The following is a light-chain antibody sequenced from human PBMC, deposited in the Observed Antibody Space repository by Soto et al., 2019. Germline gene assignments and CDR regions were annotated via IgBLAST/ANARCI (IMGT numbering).Light chain of an antibody. CDR1: SSNIGSNI. CDR2: SNN. V-gene: IGLV1-44*01. CDR3: VAWDDSLNGVV. J-gene: IGLJ2*01. Sequence: QSALTQPPSASGTPGQRVTISCSGSSSNIGSNIINWFQHLPGTAPKLLIHSNNQRPSGVPDRFSGSKSGTSASLAISGLQSEDEAEYYCVAWDDSLNGVVFGGGTKLTVL.